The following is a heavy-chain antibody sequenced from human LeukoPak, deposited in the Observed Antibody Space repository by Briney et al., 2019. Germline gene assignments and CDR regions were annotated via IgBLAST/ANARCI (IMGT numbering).Heavy chain of an antibody. CDR2: IYYSGST. J-gene: IGHJ4*02. D-gene: IGHD2-21*02. CDR1: GGSISSYY. CDR3: ARNSGIVVVTAFDY. Sequence: PSETLSLTCTVSGGSISSYYWSWIRQPPGKGLEWIGYIYYSGSTNYNPSLKSRVTISVDTSKNQFSLKLSSVTAADTAVYYCARNSGIVVVTAFDYWGQGTLVTVSS. V-gene: IGHV4-59*08.